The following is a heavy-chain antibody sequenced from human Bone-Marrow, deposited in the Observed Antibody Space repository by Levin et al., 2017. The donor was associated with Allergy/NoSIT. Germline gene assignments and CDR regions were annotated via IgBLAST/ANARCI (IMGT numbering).Heavy chain of an antibody. CDR1: GFTFSSYA. Sequence: LSLTCAASGFTFSSYAMSWVRQAPGKGLEWVSAISGSGGGTYYADSVKGRFTISRDISKNTLFLQMNSLRAEDTAVYYCAKDGYSGGSGNFDYWGQGTLVTVSS. J-gene: IGHJ4*02. D-gene: IGHD1-26*01. CDR2: ISGSGGGT. CDR3: AKDGYSGGSGNFDY. V-gene: IGHV3-23*01.